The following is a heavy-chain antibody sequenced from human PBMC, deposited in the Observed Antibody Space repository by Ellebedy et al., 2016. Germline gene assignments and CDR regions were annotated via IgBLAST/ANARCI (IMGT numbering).Heavy chain of an antibody. CDR2: IIPIFGTA. D-gene: IGHD1-1*01. V-gene: IGHV1-69*13. CDR3: ASPPLYRRGGTTRFDY. CDR1: GGTFSSYA. J-gene: IGHJ4*02. Sequence: SVKVSCXASGGTFSSYAISWVRQAPGQGLEWMGGIIPIFGTANYAQKFQGRVTITADESTSTAYMELSSLRSEDTAVYYCASPPLYRRGGTTRFDYWGQGTLVTVSS.